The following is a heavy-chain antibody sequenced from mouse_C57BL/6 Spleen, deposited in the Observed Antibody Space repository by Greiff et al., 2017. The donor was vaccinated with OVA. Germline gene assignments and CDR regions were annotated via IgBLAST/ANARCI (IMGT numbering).Heavy chain of an antibody. D-gene: IGHD1-1*01. CDR1: GYTFTSYW. V-gene: IGHV1-53*01. CDR3: ASSPDITTVIATDYYAMDY. J-gene: IGHJ4*01. CDR2: INPSNGGT. Sequence: QVQLQQPGTELVKPGASVKLSCKASGYTFTSYWMHWVKQRPGQGLEWIGNINPSNGGTNYNEKFKSKATLTVDKSSSTAYMQLSSLTSEDTAVYYCASSPDITTVIATDYYAMDYWGQGTSVTVSS.